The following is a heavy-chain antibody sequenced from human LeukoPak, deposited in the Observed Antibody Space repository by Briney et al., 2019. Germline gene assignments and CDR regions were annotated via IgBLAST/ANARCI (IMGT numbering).Heavy chain of an antibody. D-gene: IGHD3-22*01. J-gene: IGHJ4*02. Sequence: SETLSLTCAVSGGSISSGGYSWSWIRQPPGKGLEWIGYIYYSGSTNYNPSLKSRVTISVDTSKNQFSLKLSSVTAADTAVYYCARDRMISGSYFDYWGQGTLVTVSS. CDR1: GGSISSGGYS. CDR3: ARDRMISGSYFDY. CDR2: IYYSGST. V-gene: IGHV4-61*08.